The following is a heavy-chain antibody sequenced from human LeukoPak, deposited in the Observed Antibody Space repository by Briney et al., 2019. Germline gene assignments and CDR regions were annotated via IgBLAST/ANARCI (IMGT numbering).Heavy chain of an antibody. D-gene: IGHD6-19*01. J-gene: IGHJ3*02. CDR1: DYTFTSYG. CDR2: ISGYNGNT. CDR3: ARDKAVADSGWAFDI. Sequence: GASVNVSCKASDYTFTSYGISWVRQAPGQGLEWMGWISGYNGNTNHAQKLQGRVTMTTDTSTSTAYMELRSLRSDDTAVYYCARDKAVADSGWAFDIWGQGTMVTVSS. V-gene: IGHV1-18*01.